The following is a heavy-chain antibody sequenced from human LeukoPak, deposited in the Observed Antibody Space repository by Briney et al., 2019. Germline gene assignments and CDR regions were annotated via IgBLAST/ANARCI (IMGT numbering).Heavy chain of an antibody. D-gene: IGHD3-3*01. CDR2: TYYRSKWYN. V-gene: IGHV6-1*01. J-gene: IGHJ4*02. CDR3: APYDFWSGYYFDY. Sequence: SQTLSLTCAISGDSVSSNSAAWNWIRQSPSRGLEWLGRTYYRSKWYNDYAVSVKSRITINPDTSKNQFSLQLSSVTAADTAVYYCAPYDFWSGYYFDYWGQGTLVTVSS. CDR1: GDSVSSNSAA.